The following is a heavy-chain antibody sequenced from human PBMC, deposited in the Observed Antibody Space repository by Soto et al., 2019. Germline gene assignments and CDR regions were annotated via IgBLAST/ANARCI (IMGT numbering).Heavy chain of an antibody. Sequence: QVQLVESGGGVVQPGRSLRLACAASGFTFSSYGMHWVRQAPGKGLEWVTNILYDGSKKYYADSVKGRFTISRDDSKNTLYLQMNSLRAEDTAVDYCARWNACGVLIPSHYGVDVWGQGTTVTVYS. CDR3: ARWNACGVLIPSHYGVDV. J-gene: IGHJ6*02. D-gene: IGHD3-3*01. V-gene: IGHV3-33*05. CDR1: GFTFSSYG. CDR2: ILYDGSKK.